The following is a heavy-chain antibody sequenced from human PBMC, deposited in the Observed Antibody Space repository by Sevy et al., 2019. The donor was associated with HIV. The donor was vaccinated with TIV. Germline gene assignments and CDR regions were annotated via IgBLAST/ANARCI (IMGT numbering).Heavy chain of an antibody. CDR1: GGSITTTDYY. CDR2: IHFSGNT. D-gene: IGHD3-16*01. J-gene: IGHJ3*01. V-gene: IGHV4-30-4*01. Sequence: SETLSLTCTVSGGSITTTDYYWSWIRQSPTKGLEWIGYIHFSGNTYYNPSLRSRLSMSVDASRHRFSLNLRYVTAADTAVYYCARGVGGPGVMITFGGVKYAFDFWGQGRMVTVSS. CDR3: ARGVGGPGVMITFGGVKYAFDF.